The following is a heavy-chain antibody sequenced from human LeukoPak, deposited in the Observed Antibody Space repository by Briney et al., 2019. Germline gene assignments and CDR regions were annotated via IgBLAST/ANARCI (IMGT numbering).Heavy chain of an antibody. CDR1: GFTFSSYA. CDR3: AKDYGSGGNWFDP. D-gene: IGHD3-10*01. V-gene: IGHV3-30*04. CDR2: ISYDGSNK. J-gene: IGHJ5*02. Sequence: GRSLRLSCAASGFTFSSYAMHWVRQAPGKGLEWVAVISYDGSNKYYADSVKGRSTISRDNSKNTLYLQMNSLRAEDTAVYYCAKDYGSGGNWFDPWGQGTLVTVSS.